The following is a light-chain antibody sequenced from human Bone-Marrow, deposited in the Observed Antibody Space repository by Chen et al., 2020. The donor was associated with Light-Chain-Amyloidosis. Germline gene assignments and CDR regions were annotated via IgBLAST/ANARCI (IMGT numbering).Light chain of an antibody. CDR3: QQYGTSPLT. V-gene: IGKV3-20*01. CDR1: QTISSNY. J-gene: IGKJ4*01. CDR2: GSS. Sequence: EIVLTQSPGTLSLSPGKGANLSCRASQTISSNYLTWYQQKFGQAPRLLIYGSSSRATGIPDRFTGSGSGTDFTLTINRLEPEDFAMYYCQQYGTSPLTFGGGTKVEIE.